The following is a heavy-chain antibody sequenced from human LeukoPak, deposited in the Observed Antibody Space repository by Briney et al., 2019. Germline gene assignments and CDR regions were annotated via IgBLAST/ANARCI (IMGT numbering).Heavy chain of an antibody. D-gene: IGHD2-21*02. CDR3: AKDMAVTTQGAFDI. Sequence: SGGSLRLSCAASGFTFNDYGMTWVRQAPGKGLEWVSGLNWNGDITRYADSVKGRFTISRDNAKNSVYLQVDSLSAEDTAFYYCAKDMAVTTQGAFDIWGQGTMVTVCS. CDR1: GFTFNDYG. J-gene: IGHJ3*02. CDR2: LNWNGDIT. V-gene: IGHV3-20*04.